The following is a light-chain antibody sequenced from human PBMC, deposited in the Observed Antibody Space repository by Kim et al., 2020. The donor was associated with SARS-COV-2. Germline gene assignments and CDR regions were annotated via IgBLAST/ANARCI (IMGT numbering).Light chain of an antibody. CDR1: QSIGSS. CDR3: QQSFSTPYT. V-gene: IGKV1-39*01. CDR2: AAS. J-gene: IGKJ2*01. Sequence: IQMTQSPSSLSASVGDTATITCRASQSIGSSLNWYQQTSGKAPNLLIFAASTLYSGVPSRFTGGGSGTDFTLTISSLQPDDFATYYCQQSFSTPYTFGQGTKLEI.